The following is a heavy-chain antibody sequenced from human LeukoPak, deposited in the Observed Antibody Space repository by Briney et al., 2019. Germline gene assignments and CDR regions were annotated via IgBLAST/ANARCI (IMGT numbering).Heavy chain of an antibody. Sequence: SETPSLTCAVYGGSFSGYYWSWIRQPPGKGLEWIGEINHSGSTNYNPSLKSRVTISVDTSKNQFSLKLSSVTAADTAVYYCARWKRASSGWYLLGFDYWGQGTLVTVSS. J-gene: IGHJ4*02. V-gene: IGHV4-34*01. D-gene: IGHD6-19*01. CDR3: ARWKRASSGWYLLGFDY. CDR2: INHSGST. CDR1: GGSFSGYY.